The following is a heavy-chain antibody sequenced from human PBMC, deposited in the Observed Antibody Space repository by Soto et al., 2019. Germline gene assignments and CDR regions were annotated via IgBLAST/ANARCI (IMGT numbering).Heavy chain of an antibody. V-gene: IGHV1-2*02. CDR3: ARSGPHYSSSWVFYYYGMDV. Sequence: ASVKVSCKASGYTFTGYYMHWVRQAPGQGLEWMGWISPNSGGTNYAQKFQGRVTMTRDTSISTAYMELSRLRSDDTAVYYCARSGPHYSSSWVFYYYGMDVWGQGTTVTVSS. CDR2: ISPNSGGT. J-gene: IGHJ6*02. D-gene: IGHD6-6*01. CDR1: GYTFTGYY.